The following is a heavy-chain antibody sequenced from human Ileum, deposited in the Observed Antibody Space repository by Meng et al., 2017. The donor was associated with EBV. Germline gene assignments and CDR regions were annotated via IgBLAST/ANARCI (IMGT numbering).Heavy chain of an antibody. Sequence: HVQRQVSGPRLVKPSGTVSLTCAVSGGSIISSKWWSWVRQSPGTGLEWIGEIYHHGTTNYNPSLKSRVTISVDTSKNKFFLNLTSLTAADTAVYYCARLDSSGYYFGGWFDPWGQGILVTVSS. D-gene: IGHD3-22*01. J-gene: IGHJ5*02. V-gene: IGHV4-4*02. CDR3: ARLDSSGYYFGGWFDP. CDR1: GGSIISSKW. CDR2: IYHHGTT.